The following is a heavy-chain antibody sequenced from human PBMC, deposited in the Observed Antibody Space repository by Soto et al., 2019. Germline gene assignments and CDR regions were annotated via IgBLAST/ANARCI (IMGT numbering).Heavy chain of an antibody. CDR2: ISGSGGGR. CDR1: GFPFSSYA. D-gene: IGHD2-2*01. Sequence: GGSLRLSCAASGFPFSSYAMTWVRQAPGKGLEWVSTISGSGGGRYLADSVKGRFTISRDNSKNTMYLQMSSLRAEDTAVYYCAKNIRLCSSATCYYFHGMDVWGQGTTVTVSS. J-gene: IGHJ6*02. CDR3: AKNIRLCSSATCYYFHGMDV. V-gene: IGHV3-23*01.